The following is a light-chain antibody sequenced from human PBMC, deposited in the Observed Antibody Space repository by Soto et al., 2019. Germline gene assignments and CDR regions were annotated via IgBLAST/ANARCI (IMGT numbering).Light chain of an antibody. J-gene: IGKJ5*01. CDR3: QQYGSSPIT. CDR1: QSVTSN. V-gene: IGKV3-20*01. Sequence: EIVMTQSPATLSVSPGERATLSCRASQSVTSNLAWYQQKPGQAPRLLIYGASSRATGIPDRFSGSGSGTDFTLTISRLEPEDFAVCYCQQYGSSPITFGQGTRLEI. CDR2: GAS.